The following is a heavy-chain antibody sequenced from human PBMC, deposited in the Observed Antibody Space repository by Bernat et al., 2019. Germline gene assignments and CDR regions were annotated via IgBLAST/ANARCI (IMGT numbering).Heavy chain of an antibody. CDR2: ISYDGSNK. V-gene: IGHV3-30-3*01. D-gene: IGHD1-26*01. J-gene: IGHJ5*02. Sequence: QVQLVESGGGVVQPGRSLRLSCAASGFTFSSYAMHWVRQAPGKGLEWVAVISYDGSNKYYADSVKGRFTISRDNSKNTLYLQMNSLRAEDTPVYYCAREWGKWELLFWFDPWGQGTLVTVSS. CDR3: AREWGKWELLFWFDP. CDR1: GFTFSSYA.